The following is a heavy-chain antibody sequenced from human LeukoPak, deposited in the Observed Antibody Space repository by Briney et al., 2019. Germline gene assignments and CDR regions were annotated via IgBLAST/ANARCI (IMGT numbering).Heavy chain of an antibody. CDR2: IQSDGSTT. D-gene: IGHD3-22*01. Sequence: GGSLRLSCAASGFTFSSDWMHWVRQAPGKGLVWVSHIQSDGSTTAYADSVKGRFTISRDNAKSTLYLQMNSLRAEDTAVYYCARDGYYYNKTGYYAFDIWGQGTMVTVSS. CDR3: ARDGYYYNKTGYYAFDI. CDR1: GFTFSSDW. V-gene: IGHV3-74*01. J-gene: IGHJ3*02.